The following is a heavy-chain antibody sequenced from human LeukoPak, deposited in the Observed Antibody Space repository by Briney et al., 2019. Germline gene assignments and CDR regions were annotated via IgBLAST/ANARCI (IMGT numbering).Heavy chain of an antibody. V-gene: IGHV3-15*01. D-gene: IGHD3-10*01. CDR1: GFTFSDAW. CDR2: IKSKTDGCTT. J-gene: IGHJ4*02. Sequence: AGSLRLSCAASGFTFSDAWMSWVRQAPGKGLEWVGLIKSKTDGCTTDYAAPVKGRFTISRDDSKNMLYLQMNSLKTEDTAVYFCATGWGGFDYWGQGTLVTVSS. CDR3: ATGWGGFDY.